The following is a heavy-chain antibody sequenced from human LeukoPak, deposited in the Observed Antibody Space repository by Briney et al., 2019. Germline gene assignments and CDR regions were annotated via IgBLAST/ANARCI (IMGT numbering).Heavy chain of an antibody. J-gene: IGHJ5*02. D-gene: IGHD3-3*01. V-gene: IGHV4-39*07. CDR1: GGSISSSTYY. Sequence: PSETLSLTCTVSGGSISSSTYYWGWIRQPPGKGLEWIGSIYYSVSTYYNPSLKSRVTISVDTSKNQFSLKLSSVTAADTAVYYCARETTYYDFWSGYYTPCWFDPWGQGTLVTVSS. CDR2: IYYSVST. CDR3: ARETTYYDFWSGYYTPCWFDP.